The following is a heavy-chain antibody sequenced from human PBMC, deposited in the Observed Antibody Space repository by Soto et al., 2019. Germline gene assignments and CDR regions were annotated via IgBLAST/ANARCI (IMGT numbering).Heavy chain of an antibody. J-gene: IGHJ4*02. D-gene: IGHD1-7*01. CDR1: GFTFSSYW. Sequence: GGSLRLSCAASGFTFSSYWMSWVRQAPGKGLEWVANIKQDGSEKYYVDSVKGRFTISRDNAKNSLYLQMNSLRAEDTAVYYCERNSGPEGGYYFDYWGQGTLVTVSS. CDR2: IKQDGSEK. V-gene: IGHV3-7*03. CDR3: ERNSGPEGGYYFDY.